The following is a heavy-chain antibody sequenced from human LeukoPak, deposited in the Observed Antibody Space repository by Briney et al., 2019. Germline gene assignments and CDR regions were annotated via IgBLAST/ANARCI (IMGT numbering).Heavy chain of an antibody. D-gene: IGHD6-13*01. V-gene: IGHV3-11*01. Sequence: GGSLRLSCAASGFTFSNYCMSWIRQAPGKGLEWVAYISSSGSNINYADSVKGRFTIPRDNATNSIYLQMHSLRPEDTAVYYCARGDQQLVSDAFDIWGQGTMVTVSS. CDR1: GFTFSNYC. CDR3: ARGDQQLVSDAFDI. CDR2: ISSSGSNI. J-gene: IGHJ3*02.